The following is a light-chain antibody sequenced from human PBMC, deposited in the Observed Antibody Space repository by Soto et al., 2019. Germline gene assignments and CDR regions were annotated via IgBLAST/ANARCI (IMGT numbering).Light chain of an antibody. Sequence: QSALTQPPSVSGAPGQRVTISCTGSGSNIGAGFDVHWYQQFPGTAPRLLMYGNNNRPSGVPDRFSGSKSGTSASLAITGLQAEDEADYYCQSYDISLSASSPSWVFGGGTKVTVL. CDR1: GSNIGAGFD. J-gene: IGLJ3*02. CDR3: QSYDISLSASSPSWV. V-gene: IGLV1-40*01. CDR2: GNN.